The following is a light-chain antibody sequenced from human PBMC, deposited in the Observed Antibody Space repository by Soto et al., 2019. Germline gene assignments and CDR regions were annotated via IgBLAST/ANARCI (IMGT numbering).Light chain of an antibody. Sequence: EIVMTQSPATLSVSPGERATLSCRASQSISTNLAWYQQKPGQGPAVLIYGASTRATGIPARFSGSGSETEFTLTISSLQSEDFAVYYCQQSNTWPYTFGQGTKLEMK. CDR1: QSISTN. J-gene: IGKJ2*01. V-gene: IGKV3-15*01. CDR3: QQSNTWPYT. CDR2: GAS.